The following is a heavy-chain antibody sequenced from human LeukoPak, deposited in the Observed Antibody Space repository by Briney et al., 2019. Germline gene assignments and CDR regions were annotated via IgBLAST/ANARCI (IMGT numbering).Heavy chain of an antibody. V-gene: IGHV3-69-1*01. CDR1: GFTFTDYT. CDR2: ISTSSNI. D-gene: IGHD4-23*01. CDR3: ARDRSYVGFDY. J-gene: IGHJ4*02. Sequence: GGSLRLSCAASGFTFTDYTINWVRQAPGKGLDWVSSISTSSNIYYADSVKGRFTVSRDNAKNSVYLQTNSLRAEDTAVYYCARDRSYVGFDYWGQGTLVTVSS.